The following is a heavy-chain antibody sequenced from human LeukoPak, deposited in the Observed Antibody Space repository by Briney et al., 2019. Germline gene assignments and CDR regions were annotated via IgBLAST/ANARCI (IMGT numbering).Heavy chain of an antibody. CDR1: GGTFSSYA. Sequence: ASVKVSCKASGGTFSSYAISWVQQAPGQGLEWMGIINPSGGSTSYAQKFQGRVTMTRDTSTSTVYMELSSLRSEDTAVYYCARERIKTSITIFGAAPPYYYYMDVWGKGTTVTVSS. D-gene: IGHD3-3*01. CDR2: INPSGGST. J-gene: IGHJ6*03. CDR3: ARERIKTSITIFGAAPPYYYYMDV. V-gene: IGHV1-46*01.